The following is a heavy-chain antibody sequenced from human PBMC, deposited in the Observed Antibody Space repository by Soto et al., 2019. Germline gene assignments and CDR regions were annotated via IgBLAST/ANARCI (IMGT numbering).Heavy chain of an antibody. J-gene: IGHJ4*02. D-gene: IGHD3-10*01. V-gene: IGHV3-21*01. CDR2: ISSSGNYI. Sequence: GGSLRLSCAASGFTFSSYGMNWVRQASGKGLEWVSSISSSGNYIYYADSVKGRFTISRDNAKNSLYLQMNSLRAEDTAVYYCANGYGSTIWGQGTLVTVSS. CDR3: ANGYGSTI. CDR1: GFTFSSYG.